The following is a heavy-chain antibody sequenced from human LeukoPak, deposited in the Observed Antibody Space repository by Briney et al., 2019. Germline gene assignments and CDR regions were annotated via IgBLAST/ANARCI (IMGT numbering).Heavy chain of an antibody. Sequence: GASVKVSCKASGYTFTDYYLHWVRQAPGQGFEWMGWINPNSGDTNYAQKFQGRVTMTRDTSISTAHMEMSRLRSDDTAVYYCASSRDYAHDYWGQGTLVTVSS. CDR1: GYTFTDYY. D-gene: IGHD4-17*01. J-gene: IGHJ4*02. CDR3: ASSRDYAHDY. V-gene: IGHV1-2*02. CDR2: INPNSGDT.